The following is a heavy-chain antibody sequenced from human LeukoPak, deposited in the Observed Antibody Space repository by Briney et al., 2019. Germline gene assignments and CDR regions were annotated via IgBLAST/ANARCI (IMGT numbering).Heavy chain of an antibody. CDR3: ARRLYYYGPGSTNRLDY. CDR2: INHSGST. D-gene: IGHD3-10*01. CDR1: GGSFSGYY. J-gene: IGHJ4*02. V-gene: IGHV4-34*01. Sequence: SETLSLTCAVYGGSFSGYYWSWIRQPPGNGLEWIGEINHSGSTNYNPSLKSRVTISVDTSKNQFSLKLSSVTAADTAVYYCARRLYYYGPGSTNRLDYWGQGTLVTVSS.